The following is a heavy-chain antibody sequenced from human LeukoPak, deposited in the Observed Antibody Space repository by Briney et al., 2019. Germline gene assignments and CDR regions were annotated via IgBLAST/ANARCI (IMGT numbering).Heavy chain of an antibody. D-gene: IGHD1-26*01. CDR3: ASQTELRNAFDI. CDR1: GGSISSYY. Sequence: PSETLSLTCTVSGGSISSYYWSWIRQPPGKGLEWIGYIYYSGSTNYNPSLKSRVTISVDTSKNQFSLKLSSVTAADTAVYYCASQTELRNAFDIWGQGTMVTVSS. CDR2: IYYSGST. V-gene: IGHV4-59*01. J-gene: IGHJ3*02.